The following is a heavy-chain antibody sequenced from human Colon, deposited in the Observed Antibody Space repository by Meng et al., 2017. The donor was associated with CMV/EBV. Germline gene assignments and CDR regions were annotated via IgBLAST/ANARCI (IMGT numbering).Heavy chain of an antibody. V-gene: IGHV3-23*01. D-gene: IGHD3-10*01. CDR2: IAGGGTST. CDR1: GFTFSTYA. Sequence: GESLKISCAASGFTFSTYAMSWVRQAPGKGLEWVATIAGGGTSTYYPDSANGRFTISRDNSKNTLYLQSSSLRAEDTAIYYCAKDLGSHYFYGMDVWGQGTTVTVSS. J-gene: IGHJ6*02. CDR3: AKDLGSHYFYGMDV.